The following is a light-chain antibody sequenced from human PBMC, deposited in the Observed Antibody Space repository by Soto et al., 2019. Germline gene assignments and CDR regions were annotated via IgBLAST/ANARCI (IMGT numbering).Light chain of an antibody. CDR1: QSVSSY. CDR2: DAS. J-gene: IGKJ2*01. CDR3: QQRSNWPPT. V-gene: IGKV3-11*01. Sequence: EIVLTQSPATLSLSPGQRATLSCSASQSVSSYLAWYQQKPGQAPRLLIYDASNRATGIPARFSGSGSGTDFTLTISRLEPEDFAVYYCQQRSNWPPTFGQGTKLEIK.